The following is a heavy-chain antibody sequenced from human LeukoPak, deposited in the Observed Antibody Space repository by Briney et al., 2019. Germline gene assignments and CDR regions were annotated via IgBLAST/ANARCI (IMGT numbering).Heavy chain of an antibody. Sequence: GGSLRLSCAASGLTVSSNYITWVRQPPGKGLEWVSVLHAAGGTYHADSVKGRFTISRHISKNTVYLQMNSLRAEDTAVYYCAREGYDSSGYPRLLDYWGQGTLVTVSS. V-gene: IGHV3-53*04. J-gene: IGHJ4*02. CDR1: GLTVSSNY. CDR3: AREGYDSSGYPRLLDY. D-gene: IGHD3-22*01. CDR2: LHAAGGT.